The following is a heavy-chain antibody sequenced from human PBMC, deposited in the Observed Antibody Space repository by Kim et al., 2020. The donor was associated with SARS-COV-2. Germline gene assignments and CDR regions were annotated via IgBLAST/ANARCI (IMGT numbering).Heavy chain of an antibody. Sequence: SLKSRVTISVDTSKNQFSLKLSSVTAADTAVYYCARVNSSSGWYYYGMDVWGQGTTVTVSS. CDR3: ARVNSSSGWYYYGMDV. D-gene: IGHD6-6*01. V-gene: IGHV4-61*02. J-gene: IGHJ6*02.